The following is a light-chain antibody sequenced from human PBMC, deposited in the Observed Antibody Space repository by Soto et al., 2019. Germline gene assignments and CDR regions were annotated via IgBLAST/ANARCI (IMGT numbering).Light chain of an antibody. Sequence: EIVLTQSPGTLSLSPGEIATLSCSASQSVSNNYLAWYQQKPGQAPRLLIYGASNRATGIPDRFSGSGSGTDFTLIISRLEPEDFAVYYCQQYGSSPLTFGGGTKVDIK. J-gene: IGKJ4*01. CDR2: GAS. CDR3: QQYGSSPLT. V-gene: IGKV3-20*01. CDR1: QSVSNNY.